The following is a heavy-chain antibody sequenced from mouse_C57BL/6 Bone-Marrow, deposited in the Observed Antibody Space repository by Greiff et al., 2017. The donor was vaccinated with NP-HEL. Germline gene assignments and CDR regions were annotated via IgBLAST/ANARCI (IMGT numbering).Heavy chain of an antibody. J-gene: IGHJ4*01. CDR2: ISNLAYSI. V-gene: IGHV5-15*01. Sequence: EVMLVESGGGLVQPGGSLKLSCAASGFTFSDYGMAWVRQAPRKGPEWVAFISNLAYSIYYEDTVTGRVTISRENAKNTLYLEMSSLRAEDSAMYYCARGSGFAKDYWGQGTSVTVSS. D-gene: IGHD4-1*01. CDR1: GFTFSDYG. CDR3: ARGSGFAKDY.